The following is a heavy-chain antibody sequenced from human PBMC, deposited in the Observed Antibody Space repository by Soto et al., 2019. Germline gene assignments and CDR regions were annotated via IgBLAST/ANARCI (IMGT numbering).Heavy chain of an antibody. J-gene: IGHJ5*02. Sequence: GGSLRLSCAASGFTFSSYSMNWVRQAPGKGLEWVSSISSSSSYIYYADSVKGRFTISRDNAKNSLYLQMNSLRAEDTAVYYCARDGSRYGDNSWFDPWGQGTLVTVSS. CDR2: ISSSSSYI. CDR3: ARDGSRYGDNSWFDP. D-gene: IGHD4-17*01. V-gene: IGHV3-21*01. CDR1: GFTFSSYS.